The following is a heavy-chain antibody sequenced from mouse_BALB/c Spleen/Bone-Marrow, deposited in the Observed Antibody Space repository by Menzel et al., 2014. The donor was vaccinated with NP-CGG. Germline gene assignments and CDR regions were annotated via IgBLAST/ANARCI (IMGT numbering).Heavy chain of an antibody. CDR2: IHPNSGNT. V-gene: IGHV1S130*01. J-gene: IGHJ2*01. Sequence: VQLQQSGSVLARPGASVKLSCKASGYTFTSSWMHWAKQGPGQGLEWIGEIHPNSGNTNYNEKFKGKATLTVDTSSSRVYVYLSSVISEDSAVYYCARSVFVFWGQGHTLTLPS. CDR3: ARSVFVF. CDR1: GYTFTSSW.